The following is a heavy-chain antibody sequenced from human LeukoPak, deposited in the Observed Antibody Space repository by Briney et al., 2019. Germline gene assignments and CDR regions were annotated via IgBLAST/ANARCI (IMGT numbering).Heavy chain of an antibody. J-gene: IGHJ4*02. D-gene: IGHD2-15*01. V-gene: IGHV3-7*01. CDR3: ARGAVGYCSGGSCTNDY. CDR2: IKQDGSEK. CDR1: RFTFGSSW. Sequence: GGSLRLSCAASRFTFGSSWMSWVRQAPGKGLEWVANIKQDGSEKYYVDSVKGRFTISRDNAKNSLYLQMNSLRAEDTAVYYCARGAVGYCSGGSCTNDYWGQGTLVTVSS.